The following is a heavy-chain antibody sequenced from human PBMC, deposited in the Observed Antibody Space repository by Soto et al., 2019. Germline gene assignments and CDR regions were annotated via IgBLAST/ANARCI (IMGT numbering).Heavy chain of an antibody. Sequence: QVQLQQWGAGLLKPSETLSLTCSVFGGSFSGYHWSWIRQPPGKGLEWIGDITQSGSTNYNPSLRGRVTISVDTSKTHFSLKLNSVTAADTAVYYCARGGVAAAVSFYHYGMDVWGQGTTITVSS. CDR3: ARGGVAAAVSFYHYGMDV. V-gene: IGHV4-34*01. CDR1: GGSFSGYH. D-gene: IGHD6-13*01. CDR2: ITQSGST. J-gene: IGHJ6*02.